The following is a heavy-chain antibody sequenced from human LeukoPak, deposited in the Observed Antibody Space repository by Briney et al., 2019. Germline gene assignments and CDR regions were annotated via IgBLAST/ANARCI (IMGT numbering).Heavy chain of an antibody. Sequence: SVKVSCKASGGTFSSYAISWVRQAPGQGLEWMGRIILIFGTANYAQKFQGRVTITTDESTSTAYMELSSLRSEDTAVYYCARGDIVVVPAATVPRGSMYYFDYWGQGTLVTVSS. J-gene: IGHJ4*02. CDR2: IILIFGTA. CDR1: GGTFSSYA. CDR3: ARGDIVVVPAATVPRGSMYYFDY. D-gene: IGHD2-2*01. V-gene: IGHV1-69*05.